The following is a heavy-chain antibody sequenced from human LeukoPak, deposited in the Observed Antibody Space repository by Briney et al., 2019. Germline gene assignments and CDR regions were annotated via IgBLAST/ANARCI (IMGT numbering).Heavy chain of an antibody. CDR3: ARPRKSYSGYDPFDY. J-gene: IGHJ4*02. Sequence: GASVKVSCKASGATFSTYAISWVRQAPGQGLEWMGGIIPIFGTANYAQKFQGRVTITTDESTSTAYMELSSLRSEDTAVYYCARPRKSYSGYDPFDYWGQGTLVTVSS. D-gene: IGHD5-12*01. V-gene: IGHV1-69*05. CDR2: IIPIFGTA. CDR1: GATFSTYA.